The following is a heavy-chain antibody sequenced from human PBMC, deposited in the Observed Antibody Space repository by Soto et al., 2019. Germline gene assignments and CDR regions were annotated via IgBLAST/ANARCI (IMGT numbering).Heavy chain of an antibody. J-gene: IGHJ5*02. CDR1: GFSLSTGGVG. V-gene: IGHV2-5*01. Sequence: SGPTLVNPTQTLTLTCTFSGFSLSTGGVGVGWIRQPPGKALEWLALIYWNDDKRYSPSLKSRLTITKDTSKNQVVLTMTNMDPVDTATYYCAHRSWYGSSAPTPHKKNNWFDPWGQGTLVTVSS. CDR3: AHRSWYGSSAPTPHKKNNWFDP. CDR2: IYWNDDK. D-gene: IGHD6-6*01.